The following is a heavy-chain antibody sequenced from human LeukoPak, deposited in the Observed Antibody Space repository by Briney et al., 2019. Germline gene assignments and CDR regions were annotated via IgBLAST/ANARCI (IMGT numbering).Heavy chain of an antibody. CDR2: INPNSGVT. CDR1: GYTFTGYY. CDR3: ARDRLSYSYGTTTYYYYYMDV. Sequence: GASVKVSCKASGYTFTGYYIHWVRQAPGQNIEWMGWINPNSGVTNYAQKFQDRVTVTRATSVSTAYMELSSLRSEDTAVYYCARDRLSYSYGTTTYYYYYMDVWGKGTTVTVSS. D-gene: IGHD5-18*01. V-gene: IGHV1-2*02. J-gene: IGHJ6*03.